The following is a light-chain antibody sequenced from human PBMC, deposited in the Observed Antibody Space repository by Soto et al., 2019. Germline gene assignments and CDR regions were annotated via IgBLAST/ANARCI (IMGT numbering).Light chain of an antibody. Sequence: QSVLTQPPSASETPGQRVTISCSGSSSNIGFDYVDWYQHVPGAAPKLLIYRNNLRPPGVPDRFSGSKSGTSASLAISGLRTEDEADYYCAARDATLNVVFGGGTKLTVL. CDR2: RNN. J-gene: IGLJ3*02. CDR3: AARDATLNVV. CDR1: SSNIGFDY. V-gene: IGLV1-47*01.